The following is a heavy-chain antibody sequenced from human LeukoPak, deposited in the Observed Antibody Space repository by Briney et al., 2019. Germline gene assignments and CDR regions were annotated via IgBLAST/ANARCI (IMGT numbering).Heavy chain of an antibody. CDR1: GFTFSSYS. Sequence: GGSLRLSCAASGFTFSSYSMNWVRQAPGKGLEWVALISYDGSNKYYADSVKGRFTFSRDNSKNTLYLQMSSLRPEDTAVYYCARGPYHYDSGSSSGAFDIWGQGTMVTVSS. J-gene: IGHJ3*02. CDR2: ISYDGSNK. V-gene: IGHV3-30-3*01. CDR3: ARGPYHYDSGSSSGAFDI. D-gene: IGHD3-10*01.